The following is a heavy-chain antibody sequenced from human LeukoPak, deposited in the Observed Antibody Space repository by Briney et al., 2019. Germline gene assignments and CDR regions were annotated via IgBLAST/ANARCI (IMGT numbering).Heavy chain of an antibody. V-gene: IGHV4-39*07. CDR1: GGSISTSNYY. CDR2: INHSGST. Sequence: PSETLSLTCTVSGGSISTSNYYWSWIRQPPGKGLEWIGEINHSGSTNYNPSLKSRVTISVDTSKKQFSLKLSSVTAADTAVYYCARVSHMGDYYDSKYYMDVWGKGTTVTVSS. J-gene: IGHJ6*03. CDR3: ARVSHMGDYYDSKYYMDV. D-gene: IGHD3-22*01.